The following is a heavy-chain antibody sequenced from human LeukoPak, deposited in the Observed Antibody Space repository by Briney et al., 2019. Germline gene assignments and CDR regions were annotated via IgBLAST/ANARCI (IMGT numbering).Heavy chain of an antibody. CDR2: IYYSGST. J-gene: IGHJ3*02. CDR3: ARALIVYYYDSSGYYPSDAFDI. V-gene: IGHV4-59*02. Sequence: SETLSLTCTVSGGSVSSYYWSWIRQPPGKGLEWIGYIYYSGSTNYNPSLKSRVTISVDTSKNQFSLKLSSVTAADTAVYYCARALIVYYYDSSGYYPSDAFDIWGQGTMVTVSS. D-gene: IGHD3-22*01. CDR1: GGSVSSYY.